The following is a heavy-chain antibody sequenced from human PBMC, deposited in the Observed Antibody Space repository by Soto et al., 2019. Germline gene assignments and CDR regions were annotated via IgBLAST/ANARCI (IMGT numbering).Heavy chain of an antibody. J-gene: IGHJ5*02. CDR2: TYFRSKWYN. CDR3: AKGDNLGPKTGYAFDP. D-gene: IGHD5-12*01. V-gene: IGHV6-1*01. Sequence: PSQTLSLTCAISGDSVSSNTASWNWIRQSPSRRLEWLGRTYFRSKWYNDYAVSVKSRILINPDTSNNQFSLQLNSVTPEDTAVYFCAKGDNLGPKTGYAFDPWGQGIMVTVSS. CDR1: GDSVSSNTAS.